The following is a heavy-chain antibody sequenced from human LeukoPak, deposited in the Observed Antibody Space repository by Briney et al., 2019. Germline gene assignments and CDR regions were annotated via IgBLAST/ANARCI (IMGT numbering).Heavy chain of an antibody. V-gene: IGHV3-33*01. D-gene: IGHD1-14*01. CDR1: GFTFGGYG. J-gene: IGHJ4*02. CDR2: IAYDGSRA. CDR3: TRYNNDHFDY. Sequence: QAGGSLRLSCAGSGFTFGGYGMHWFRQTPGKGLEWVAVIAYDGSRAFYADSVKGRFTISRDNSKNTMSVLMDDLRAEDTAVYYCTRYNNDHFDYWGQGTLVTVSS.